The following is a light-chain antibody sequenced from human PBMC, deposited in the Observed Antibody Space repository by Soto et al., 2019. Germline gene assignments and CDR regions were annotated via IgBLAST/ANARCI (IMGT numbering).Light chain of an antibody. Sequence: SVLSQPASLSGSPGQSITISCTGTSSDIGAYDYVSWYQQHPGKAPKLMIYEVSNRPSGVSNRFSGSKSGNTASLTISGLQAEDEADYYCSSYTSSSTLFGTGTKVTVL. CDR1: SSDIGAYDY. CDR3: SSYTSSSTL. J-gene: IGLJ1*01. V-gene: IGLV2-14*01. CDR2: EVS.